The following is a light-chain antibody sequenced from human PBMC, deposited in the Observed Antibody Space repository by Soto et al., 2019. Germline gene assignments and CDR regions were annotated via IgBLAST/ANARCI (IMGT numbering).Light chain of an antibody. CDR1: SSDIGGYNY. CDR3: CSYAGSYTHVL. V-gene: IGLV2-11*01. CDR2: DVS. J-gene: IGLJ2*01. Sequence: QSALTKPRSVYGAPGQSVTISCTGTSSDIGGYNYVSWYQQHPGKAPKLMIYDVSERPSGVPDRFSASKSGNTASLTISGLQAEDEADYYCCSYAGSYTHVLFGGGTKVTVL.